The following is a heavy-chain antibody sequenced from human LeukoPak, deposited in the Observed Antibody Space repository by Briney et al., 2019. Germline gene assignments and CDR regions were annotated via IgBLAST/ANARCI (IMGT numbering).Heavy chain of an antibody. CDR2: INHNGEAI. J-gene: IGHJ4*02. CDR3: ARDYDWAFDF. D-gene: IGHD3-9*01. CDR1: GFPFSSHV. V-gene: IGHV3-48*02. Sequence: PGGSPRLSCAASGFPFSSHVLSWVRQAPGKGLEWIAYINHNGEAIYYPDFVKGRFIISRDNAKNSLFLQMNDLRDEDTAVYYCARDYDWAFDFWGQGTRVTVSS.